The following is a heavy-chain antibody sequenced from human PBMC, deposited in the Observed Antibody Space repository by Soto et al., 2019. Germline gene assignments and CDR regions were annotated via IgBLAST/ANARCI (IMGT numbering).Heavy chain of an antibody. V-gene: IGHV2-5*02. CDR3: AHRTTTGTWWFDP. CDR1: GFSLTTSGVG. CDR2: IYWDDDK. Sequence: QITLKESGPTLVKPTQTLTLTCTFSGFSLTTSGVGVGWIRQPPGKALEWLALIYWDDDKRYSPSLKSRLTITTDTSQNPVVPTTTNMDPADTATYFCAHRTTTGTWWFDPWGQGTLVTVSS. J-gene: IGHJ5*02. D-gene: IGHD4-17*01.